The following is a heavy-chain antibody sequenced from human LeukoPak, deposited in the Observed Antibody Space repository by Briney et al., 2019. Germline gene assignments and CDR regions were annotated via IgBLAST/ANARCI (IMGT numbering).Heavy chain of an antibody. V-gene: IGHV1-69*05. CDR1: GGTFSSYA. J-gene: IGHJ6*03. Sequence: GASVKVSCKASGGTFSSYAISWARQATGQGIEWMGGIIPIFGTANYAQKFQGRVTITTDESTSTAYTELSSRGSEDTAVYYCSREYCSSTSCYFVEYYMDVWGKGTTVTVSS. CDR2: IIPIFGTA. D-gene: IGHD2-2*01. CDR3: SREYCSSTSCYFVEYYMDV.